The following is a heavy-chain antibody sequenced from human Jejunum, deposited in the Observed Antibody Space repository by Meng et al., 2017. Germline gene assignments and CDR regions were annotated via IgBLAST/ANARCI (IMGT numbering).Heavy chain of an antibody. V-gene: IGHV3-74*01. Sequence: GGSLRLSCAASGFTFGSYWMHWVRHAPGKGLLWVSRINTDGTYIHYADSVRGRFTISRDNAKNTLYLQMNTLRAEDTAVYYCIRDSFTSGWYKGMDVWGQGNTVTGSS. CDR3: IRDSFTSGWYKGMDV. J-gene: IGHJ6*01. CDR2: INTDGTYI. CDR1: GFTFGSYW. D-gene: IGHD6-19*01.